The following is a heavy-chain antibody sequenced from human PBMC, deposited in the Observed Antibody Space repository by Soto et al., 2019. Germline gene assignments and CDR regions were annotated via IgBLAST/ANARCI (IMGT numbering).Heavy chain of an antibody. D-gene: IGHD5-18*01. CDR1: GFSITSCC. Sequence: GGFRRLSCAVFGFSITSCCMTWVRQAPGKGLEWVANINKDGSEKFYVDSVKGRFTISRDNAKNSLYLQMNSLRAEDTAVYYCARDNTARSYRQKLYVWGQGTTVTVS. CDR2: INKDGSEK. J-gene: IGHJ6*02. CDR3: ARDNTARSYRQKLYV. V-gene: IGHV3-7*01.